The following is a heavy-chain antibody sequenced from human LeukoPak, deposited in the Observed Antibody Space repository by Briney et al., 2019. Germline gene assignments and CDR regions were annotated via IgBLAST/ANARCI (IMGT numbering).Heavy chain of an antibody. CDR2: INTNTGNP. J-gene: IGHJ6*02. V-gene: IGHV7-4-1*02. D-gene: IGHD2-21*01. CDR1: GYTFSDWP. Sequence: ASVKVSCKASGYTFSDWPINWVRQAPGQGLEWMGWINTNTGNPTYAQGFTGRFVFSLDTSVSTAYLQISSLKAEDTAVYYCARDREAGLWGYYYYYYGMDVWGQGTTVTVSS. CDR3: ARDREAGLWGYYYYYYGMDV.